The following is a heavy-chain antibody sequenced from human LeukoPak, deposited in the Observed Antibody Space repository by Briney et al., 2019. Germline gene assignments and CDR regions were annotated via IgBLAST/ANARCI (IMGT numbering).Heavy chain of an antibody. CDR3: AKSTRIAAAGTGWFDP. V-gene: IGHV6-1*01. CDR1: GDSVSSNSAA. D-gene: IGHD6-13*01. Sequence: SQTLSLTCAISGDSVSSNSAAWNWIRQSPSRGLEWLGRTYYRSKWYNDYAVSVKSRITINPDTSKNQFSLQLNSVTPEDTAVYCCAKSTRIAAAGTGWFDPWGQGTLVTVSS. J-gene: IGHJ5*02. CDR2: TYYRSKWYN.